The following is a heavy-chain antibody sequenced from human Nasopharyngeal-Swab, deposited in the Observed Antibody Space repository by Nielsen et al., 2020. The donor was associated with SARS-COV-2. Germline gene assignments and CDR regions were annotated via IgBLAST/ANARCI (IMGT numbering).Heavy chain of an antibody. D-gene: IGHD6-13*01. CDR2: IYYGGST. CDR1: GGSISSSTYY. J-gene: IGHJ4*02. CDR3: ATLSSSWYEYYFDY. Sequence: GSLRLSCTVSGGSISSSTYYWAWIRQPPGRGLEWIGSIYYGGSTYYNPSLKSRVTISVDTSKNQFSLKLSSVTAADTAVYYCATLSSSWYEYYFDYWGQGTLVTVSS. V-gene: IGHV4-39*01.